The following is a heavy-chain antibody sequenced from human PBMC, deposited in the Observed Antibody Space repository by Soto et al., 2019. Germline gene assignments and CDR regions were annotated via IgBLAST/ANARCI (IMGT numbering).Heavy chain of an antibody. CDR2: IYYSGST. D-gene: IGHD4-17*01. V-gene: IGHV4-39*01. J-gene: IGHJ4*02. CDR3: AKLYYGEYAYFDY. Sequence: SETLSLTCTVSGGSISSSSYYWGWIRQPPGKGLEWIGSIYYSGSTYYNPSLKSRVTISVDTSKNQFSLKLSSVTAADTAVYYCAKLYYGEYAYFDYWGKGTLVTVDS. CDR1: GGSISSSSYY.